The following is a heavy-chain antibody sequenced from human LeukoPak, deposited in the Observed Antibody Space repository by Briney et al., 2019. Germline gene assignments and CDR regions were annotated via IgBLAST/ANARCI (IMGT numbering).Heavy chain of an antibody. Sequence: GGSLRLSCAASGFTFSSYAMHWVRQAPGKGLEWVAVISYDGSNKYYADSVKGRFTISRDNSKNTLYLQMNSLRAEDTAVYYCARDGLGTLREVFDYWGQGTLVTVSS. J-gene: IGHJ4*02. CDR2: ISYDGSNK. CDR1: GFTFSSYA. V-gene: IGHV3-30*04. D-gene: IGHD1-1*01. CDR3: ARDGLGTLREVFDY.